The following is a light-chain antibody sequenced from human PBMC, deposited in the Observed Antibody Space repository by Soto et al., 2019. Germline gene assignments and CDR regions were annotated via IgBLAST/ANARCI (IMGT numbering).Light chain of an antibody. V-gene: IGKV3-20*01. J-gene: IGKJ4*01. CDR1: QSVSSNF. CDR3: QQYGSSPT. Sequence: EIVLTQSPGTLSLSPGERATLSCRASQSVSSNFLAWYQEKPGQAPRLLIYGTSSRATGIPDRFSGSGSGTDFTLTISGLEPEDFAVYSCQQYGSSPTFGGGTKGDIK. CDR2: GTS.